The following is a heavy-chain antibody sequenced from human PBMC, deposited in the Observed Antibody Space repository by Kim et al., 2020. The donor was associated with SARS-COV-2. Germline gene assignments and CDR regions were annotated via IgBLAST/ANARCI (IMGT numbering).Heavy chain of an antibody. J-gene: IGHJ4*02. CDR1: GFTFSSYS. CDR3: ARDPTGFDYYGSGN. Sequence: GGSLRLSCAASGFTFSSYSMNWVRQAPGKGLEWVSSISSSSSYIYYADSVKGRFTISRDNAKNSLYLQMNSLIAEDTAVYYCARDPTGFDYYGSGNWGQGTLVTVSS. D-gene: IGHD3-10*01. CDR2: ISSSSSYI. V-gene: IGHV3-21*01.